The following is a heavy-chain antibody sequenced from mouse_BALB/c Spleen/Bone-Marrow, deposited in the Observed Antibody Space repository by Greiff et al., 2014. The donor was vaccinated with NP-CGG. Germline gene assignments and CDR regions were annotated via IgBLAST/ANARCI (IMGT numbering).Heavy chain of an antibody. D-gene: IGHD1-1*01. CDR3: ARGGYYGSSYEDYAMDY. CDR1: GYTFSSYW. Sequence: QVQLQQPGAELMKPGASVKISCKATGYTFSSYWIEWVKQRPGHGLEWIGEILPGSGSTNYNEKFKGKATFTADTSSNTAYMQLSSLTSEDSAVYYCARGGYYGSSYEDYAMDYWGQGTSVTVSS. V-gene: IGHV1-9*01. J-gene: IGHJ4*01. CDR2: ILPGSGST.